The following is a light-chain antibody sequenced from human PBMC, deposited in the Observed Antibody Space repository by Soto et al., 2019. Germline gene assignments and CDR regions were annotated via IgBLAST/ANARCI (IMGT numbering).Light chain of an antibody. J-gene: IGKJ2*01. Sequence: DIQMTQSPSSLSASVGDRVTITCQASQSISSYLNWYQQKPGKAPKLLIHAASSLQSGVPSRFSGSGSGTDFTLTISSLQPDDFATYYCQQSYSTLYTFGQGTKLEIK. V-gene: IGKV1-39*01. CDR2: AAS. CDR1: QSISSY. CDR3: QQSYSTLYT.